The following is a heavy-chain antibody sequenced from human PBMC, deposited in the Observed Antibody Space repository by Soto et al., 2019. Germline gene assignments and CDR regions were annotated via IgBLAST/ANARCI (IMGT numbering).Heavy chain of an antibody. CDR3: ARGDITFGGVIVMPRSFDY. D-gene: IGHD3-16*02. CDR2: IWYDGSNK. J-gene: IGHJ4*02. V-gene: IGHV3-33*01. CDR1: GFTFSSYG. Sequence: GGSLRLSCAASGFTFSSYGMHWVRQAPGKGLERVAVIWYDGSNKYYADSVKGRFTISRDNSKNTLYLQMNSLRADDTAVYYCARGDITFGGVIVMPRSFDYWGQGTLVTVSS.